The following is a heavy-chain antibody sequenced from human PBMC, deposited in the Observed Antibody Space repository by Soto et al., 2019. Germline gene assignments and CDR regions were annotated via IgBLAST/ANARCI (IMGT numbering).Heavy chain of an antibody. CDR1: GFTFGTYE. CDR2: ISNSADSI. Sequence: GGSLRLSCAASGFTFGTYEMNWVRQAPGKGLEWVSYISNSADSIEYADSVKGRFTISRDNAKNSLYLQMNSLRAEDTAIYYCAGGGGYDSSGSYQKVRIYWGQGTLVTVSS. J-gene: IGHJ4*02. CDR3: AGGGGYDSSGSYQKVRIY. V-gene: IGHV3-48*03. D-gene: IGHD3-22*01.